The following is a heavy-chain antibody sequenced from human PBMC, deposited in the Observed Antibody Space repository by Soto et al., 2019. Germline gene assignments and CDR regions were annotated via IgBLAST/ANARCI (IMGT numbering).Heavy chain of an antibody. J-gene: IGHJ6*02. CDR3: ARTESGYSYGFADV. Sequence: PSETLSLTCTFSGASFSSISNHYCSWIRQPPGKGLEWIGYISYSGYTSYNPSLRSRLSISVDTSKNQVSLMLASVTAADTAVYYCARTESGYSYGFADVWGQGTTVTVSS. V-gene: IGHV4-59*08. CDR1: GASFSSISNHY. CDR2: ISYSGYT. D-gene: IGHD5-18*01.